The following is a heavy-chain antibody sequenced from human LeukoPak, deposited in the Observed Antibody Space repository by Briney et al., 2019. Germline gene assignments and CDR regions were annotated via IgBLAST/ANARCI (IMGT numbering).Heavy chain of an antibody. CDR2: INHSGST. Sequence: SETLSLTCAVYGGSFSGYYWSWIRQPPGKGLEWIGEINHSGSTNYNPSLKSRVTISVDTSKNQFSLKLSSVTAADTAVYYCARDPDYYGSGKVLYYFDYWGQGTLVTVSS. CDR3: ARDPDYYGSGKVLYYFDY. J-gene: IGHJ4*02. V-gene: IGHV4-34*01. D-gene: IGHD3-10*01. CDR1: GGSFSGYY.